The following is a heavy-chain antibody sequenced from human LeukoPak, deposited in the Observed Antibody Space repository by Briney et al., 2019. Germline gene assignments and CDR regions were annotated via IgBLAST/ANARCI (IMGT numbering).Heavy chain of an antibody. D-gene: IGHD6-19*01. CDR1: GGSISSYY. CDR2: IFYSGST. J-gene: IGHJ6*03. Sequence: SETLSLTCTVSGGSISSYYWSWIRQPPGKGLEWIGYIFYSGSTYYNPSLKSRVTISVDTSKNQFSLKLSSVTAADTAVYYCARHAGSSGWPYYYYYYMDVWGKGTTVTISS. V-gene: IGHV4-59*08. CDR3: ARHAGSSGWPYYYYYYMDV.